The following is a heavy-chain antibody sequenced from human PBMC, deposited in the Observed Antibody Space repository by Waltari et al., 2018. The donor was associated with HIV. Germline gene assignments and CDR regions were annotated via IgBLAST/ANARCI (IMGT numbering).Heavy chain of an antibody. CDR1: GFTFSSYA. D-gene: IGHD4-17*01. J-gene: IGHJ2*01. V-gene: IGHV3-23*01. CDR3: AKVAASYGDKRDWYFDL. Sequence: EVQLLESGGGLVQPGGSLRLSCAASGFTFSSYAMSWVRQAPGKGLEWVSAISGSGGSTYYADSVKGRFTISRDNSKNTLYLQMNSLRAEDTAVYYCAKVAASYGDKRDWYFDLWGRGTLVTVSS. CDR2: ISGSGGST.